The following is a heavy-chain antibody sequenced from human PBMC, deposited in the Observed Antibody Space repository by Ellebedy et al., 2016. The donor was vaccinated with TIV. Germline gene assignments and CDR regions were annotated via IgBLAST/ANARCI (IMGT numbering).Heavy chain of an antibody. D-gene: IGHD2-2*02. Sequence: GESLKISCAASGFTFSSYAMSWVRQAPGKGLEWVSSISGSGGSTYYADSVKGRFTISRDNSKNTFYLHMNSLRAEDTALYYCAKGYMSPFDYWGQGNLVTVSS. CDR1: GFTFSSYA. J-gene: IGHJ4*02. CDR3: AKGYMSPFDY. CDR2: ISGSGGST. V-gene: IGHV3-23*01.